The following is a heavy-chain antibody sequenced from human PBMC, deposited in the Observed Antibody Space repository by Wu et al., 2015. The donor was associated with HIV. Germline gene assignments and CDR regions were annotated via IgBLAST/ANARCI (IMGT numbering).Heavy chain of an antibody. CDR2: INPDRGGT. Sequence: QVQLVQSGAEVKKPGASVKVSCKTSGYTFTDFYMHWVRQAPGQGLEWMGWINPDRGGTKYAQKFQGRVTITTVTSISTAYMELSGLTSDDTAVYYCARDSIYFADYGWDYFDPWGQGTLVTVSS. D-gene: IGHD4/OR15-4a*01. CDR3: ARDSIYFADYGWDYFDP. J-gene: IGHJ5*02. CDR1: GYTFTDFY. V-gene: IGHV1-2*02.